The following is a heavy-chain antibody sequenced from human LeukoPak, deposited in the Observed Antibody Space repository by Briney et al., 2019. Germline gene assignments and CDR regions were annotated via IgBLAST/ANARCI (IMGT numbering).Heavy chain of an antibody. Sequence: SETLSLTCTVSGGSISSSGYYWGWIRQPPGKGLEWIASIYYSGSTYYNPSLKSRVTISVDTSKNQLSLTLSSLAAADTAVYYCARHEYSGSYYGLSWFDPWGQGTLVTVSS. CDR3: ARHEYSGSYYGLSWFDP. D-gene: IGHD1-26*01. CDR2: IYYSGST. CDR1: GGSISSSGYY. V-gene: IGHV4-39*01. J-gene: IGHJ5*02.